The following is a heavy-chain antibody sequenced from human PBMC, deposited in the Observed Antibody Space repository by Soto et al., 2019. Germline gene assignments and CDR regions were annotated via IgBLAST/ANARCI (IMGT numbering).Heavy chain of an antibody. V-gene: IGHV3-7*04. D-gene: IGHD1-26*01. Sequence: EVQLVESGGALVQPGGSLRLSCIASGFTFSTYWMTWIRHTPGKGLEWVAQINQDGSEKYYVDSVEGRFTISRDNAKNSLYLQMNSLRGADTAEYYWVRDDGARSADYWGQGALVTVSS. J-gene: IGHJ4*02. CDR1: GFTFSTYW. CDR3: VRDDGARSADY. CDR2: INQDGSEK.